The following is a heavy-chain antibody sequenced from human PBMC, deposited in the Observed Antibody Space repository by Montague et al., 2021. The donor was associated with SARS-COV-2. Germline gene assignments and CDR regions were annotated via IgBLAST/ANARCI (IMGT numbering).Heavy chain of an antibody. CDR1: GGSISSGGYY. D-gene: IGHD3-3*01. V-gene: IGHV4-31*02. CDR3: ARGSITIFGVVTHHVY. J-gene: IGHJ4*02. CDR2: IYYSGST. Sequence: TLSLTCTVSGGSISSGGYYWSWIRQHPGKGLEWIGYIYYSGSTYYNPSLKSRVTISVDTSKNQFSLKLSSVTAADTAVYYCARGSITIFGVVTHHVYWGQGTPVTVSS.